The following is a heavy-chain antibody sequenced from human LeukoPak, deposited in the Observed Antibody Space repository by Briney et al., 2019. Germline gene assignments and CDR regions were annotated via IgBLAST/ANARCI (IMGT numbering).Heavy chain of an antibody. CDR2: ISGDGDTT. D-gene: IGHD3-16*01. V-gene: IGHV3-23*01. J-gene: IGHJ4*02. Sequence: GGSLRLSCEASGFTFGGNAMTWVRQVPGKGLEWVSYISGDGDTTHYADSVKGRFTISRDNSKNTVYLQMNNLRAEDTAVYYCARDRGGNYFDYWGQGTLVTVSS. CDR1: GFTFGGNA. CDR3: ARDRGGNYFDY.